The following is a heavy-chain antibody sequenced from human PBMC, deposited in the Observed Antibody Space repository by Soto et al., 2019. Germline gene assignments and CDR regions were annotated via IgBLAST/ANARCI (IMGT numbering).Heavy chain of an antibody. D-gene: IGHD1-26*01. CDR3: AREALGATWDY. Sequence: QVQLVQSGAEVKRAGSSVKVSCKASGATFSSYVFEWVRQTPGQGLEWMGRIIPMFGTTDYAQKFQGRVTITADESTTTAYMDLSSLRSDDTAVYYCAREALGATWDYWGQGTLITVSS. V-gene: IGHV1-69*12. J-gene: IGHJ4*02. CDR2: IIPMFGTT. CDR1: GATFSSYV.